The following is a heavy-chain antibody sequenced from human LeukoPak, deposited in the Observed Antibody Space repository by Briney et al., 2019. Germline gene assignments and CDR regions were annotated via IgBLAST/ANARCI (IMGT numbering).Heavy chain of an antibody. CDR3: AIGGDSTTSCYRCFDY. Sequence: GESLKISCKGSGYSFTSYWIGWVPQMPGKGLEWMGIIYPGGSDTRYSPSFQGQVTISADKSISTAYLQWRSLKASDTAMYYCAIGGDSTTSCYRCFDYWGQGTPVTVSS. CDR1: GYSFTSYW. J-gene: IGHJ4*02. D-gene: IGHD2-2*02. V-gene: IGHV5-51*01. CDR2: IYPGGSDT.